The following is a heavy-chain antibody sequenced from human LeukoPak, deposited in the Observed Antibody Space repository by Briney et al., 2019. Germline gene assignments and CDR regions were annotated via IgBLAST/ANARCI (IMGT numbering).Heavy chain of an antibody. D-gene: IGHD7-27*01. CDR1: GFTFSSYG. J-gene: IGHJ4*02. V-gene: IGHV3-30*02. Sequence: GGSLRLSCAASGFTFSSYGMHWVRQAPGKGLEWVAFIRYDGSNKYYADSVKGRFTISRDNSKNTLYLQMNSLRAEDTAAYYCAKKNTRSGLTGPFDYWGQGTLVTVSP. CDR2: IRYDGSNK. CDR3: AKKNTRSGLTGPFDY.